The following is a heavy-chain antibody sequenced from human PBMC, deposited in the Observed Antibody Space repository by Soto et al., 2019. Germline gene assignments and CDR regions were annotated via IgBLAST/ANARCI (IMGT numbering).Heavy chain of an antibody. D-gene: IGHD3-3*01. CDR3: ARKSSFLGLFGVVTRNYYYYMDV. J-gene: IGHJ6*03. V-gene: IGHV4-34*01. Sequence: PSETQSLACAFYDWYLSWCYLNLLRQPQGKGLEWIGEINHSGSTNYNPSLKSRVTISVDTSKNQFSLKLSSVTAADTAVYYCARKSSFLGLFGVVTRNYYYYMDVWGKGTTVTVSS. CDR1: DWYLSWCY. CDR2: INHSGST.